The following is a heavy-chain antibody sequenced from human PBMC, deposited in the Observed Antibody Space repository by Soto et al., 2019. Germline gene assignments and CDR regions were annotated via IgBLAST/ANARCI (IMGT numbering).Heavy chain of an antibody. Sequence: SETLSLTCTVSGGSISSGDYYWSWIRQPPGKGLEWIGYIYYSGSTYYNPSLKSRVTISVDTSKNQFSLKLSSVTAADTAVYYCARGRGYGDYNWFDPWGQGTLVTVSS. CDR3: ARGRGYGDYNWFDP. V-gene: IGHV4-30-4*01. CDR1: GGSISSGDYY. CDR2: IYYSGST. D-gene: IGHD5-12*01. J-gene: IGHJ5*02.